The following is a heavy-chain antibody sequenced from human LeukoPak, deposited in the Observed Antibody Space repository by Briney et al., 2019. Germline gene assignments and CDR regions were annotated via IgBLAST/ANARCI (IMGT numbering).Heavy chain of an antibody. CDR2: ISSSSSYI. V-gene: IGHV3-21*01. CDR1: GFTFSSYS. CDR3: ARATNGVSMFDP. J-gene: IGHJ5*02. D-gene: IGHD5-24*01. Sequence: GGSLRLSCAASGFTFSSYSMNWVRQAPGKGLEWVSSISSSSSYIYYADSVKGRFTISRDNAKNSLYLQMNGLRAEDTAVYYCARATNGVSMFDPWGQGTLVTVSS.